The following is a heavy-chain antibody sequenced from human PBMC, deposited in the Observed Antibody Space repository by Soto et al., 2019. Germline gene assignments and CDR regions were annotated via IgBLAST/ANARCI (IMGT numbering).Heavy chain of an antibody. CDR1: GASIRSTDYY. CDR3: VRPARQGAVAPHWFDR. CDR2: VYYTGST. J-gene: IGHJ5*02. Sequence: QVQLQESGPELVKPSQTLSLTCTVSGASIRSTDYYWSWIRKAPGKGLEWIGYVYYTGSTYYNPSLMSRLTISVDTSKNQFSLKLTSVTAAETAVYYCVRPARQGAVAPHWFDRWGQGTQVTVSS. V-gene: IGHV4-30-4*01.